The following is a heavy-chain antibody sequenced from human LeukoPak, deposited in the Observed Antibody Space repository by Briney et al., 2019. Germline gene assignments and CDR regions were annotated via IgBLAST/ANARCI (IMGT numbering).Heavy chain of an antibody. D-gene: IGHD6-13*01. J-gene: IGHJ4*02. CDR3: AREDTGQQLVGGY. Sequence: ASVKVSCKASGYTFTGYYMHWVRQAPGQGLEWMGWINPNSGGTNYAQKFQGRVTMTRDTSISTAYMELSRLRSDDTAVYYCAREDTGQQLVGGYWGQGTLVTVSS. V-gene: IGHV1-2*02. CDR2: INPNSGGT. CDR1: GYTFTGYY.